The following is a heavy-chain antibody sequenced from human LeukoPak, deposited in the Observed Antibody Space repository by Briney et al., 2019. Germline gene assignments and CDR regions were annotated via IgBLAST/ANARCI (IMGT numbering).Heavy chain of an antibody. V-gene: IGHV3-49*04. J-gene: IGHJ4*02. CDR3: TRDTIIAARGDY. CDR1: GFTFGDYA. D-gene: IGHD6-6*01. Sequence: PGGSLRLSCTASGFTFGDYAMSWVRQAPGKGLEWVGFIRSKAYGGTTEYAASVKGRFTISRDDSKSIAYLQMNSLKTEDTAVYYCTRDTIIAARGDYWGQGTLVTVSS. CDR2: IRSKAYGGTT.